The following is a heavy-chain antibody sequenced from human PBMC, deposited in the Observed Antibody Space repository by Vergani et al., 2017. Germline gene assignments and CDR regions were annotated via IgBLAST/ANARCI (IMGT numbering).Heavy chain of an antibody. J-gene: IGHJ6*02. CDR3: ARGIVVVPAAGYYYYGMDV. CDR2: TYNRSKCYN. D-gene: IGHD2-2*01. CDR1: GDSVSINSAA. Sequence: QVQRQQSGPGLVKRSQTRSLTCAIPGDSVSINSAAGNWIRQPPSRGLEWLGRTYNRSKCYNDYAVSVKSRISINPDTSKNQFSLQLNSVTPEATAVYYCARGIVVVPAAGYYYYGMDVWGQGSTVTVSS. V-gene: IGHV6-1*01.